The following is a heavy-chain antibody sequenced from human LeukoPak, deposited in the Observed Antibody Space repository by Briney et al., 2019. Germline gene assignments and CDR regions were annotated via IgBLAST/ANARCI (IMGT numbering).Heavy chain of an antibody. Sequence: GGSLRLSCAASGLTVSSNYMSWVRQAPGKGLEWVSSISSSSNYIYYADSVKGRFTISRDNAKNSLYLQTNSLRAEDTAVYYCATSRFVVVTAIRTHWGQGTLVTVSS. CDR2: ISSSSNYI. CDR1: GLTVSSNY. J-gene: IGHJ4*02. CDR3: ATSRFVVVTAIRTH. V-gene: IGHV3-21*01. D-gene: IGHD2-21*02.